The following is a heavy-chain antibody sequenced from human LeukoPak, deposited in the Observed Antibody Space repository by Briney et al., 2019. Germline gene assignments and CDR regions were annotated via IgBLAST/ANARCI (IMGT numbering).Heavy chain of an antibody. CDR1: GFTFGKYW. CDR2: IKLDGSEE. J-gene: IGHJ4*02. D-gene: IGHD3-3*01. Sequence: GGSLRLSCVASGFTFGKYWMSWVRQAPGKGLEWVANIKLDGSEENYVGSVKGRFTISRDNTKNSLYLQMNSLRVEDTAVFYCARDQYDTWSRRGNFDSWGQGTLVIVSS. V-gene: IGHV3-7*03. CDR3: ARDQYDTWSRRGNFDS.